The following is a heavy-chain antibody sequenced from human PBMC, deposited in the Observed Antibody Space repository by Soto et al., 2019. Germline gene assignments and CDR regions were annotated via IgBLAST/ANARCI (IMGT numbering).Heavy chain of an antibody. J-gene: IGHJ3*02. D-gene: IGHD6-13*01. V-gene: IGHV3-23*01. CDR2: ISGSGGST. CDR3: AKGVGAAAAITGNSAFHI. CDR1: GFTFSSYA. Sequence: GGSLRLSCAASGFTFSSYAMSWVRQAPGKGLEWVSAISGSGGSTYYADSVKGRFTISRDNSKNTLYLQMNSLRAEDTAVYYCAKGVGAAAAITGNSAFHIWGQGTVVTVSS.